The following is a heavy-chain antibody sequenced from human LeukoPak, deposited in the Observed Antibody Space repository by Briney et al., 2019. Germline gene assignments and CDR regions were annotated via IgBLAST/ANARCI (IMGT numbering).Heavy chain of an antibody. CDR3: AKVVRVIQLWSLAY. CDR2: ISGSGGST. D-gene: IGHD5-18*01. J-gene: IGHJ4*02. V-gene: IGHV3-23*01. Sequence: GGSLRLSCAASGFTFSSYAMSWVRQAPGKGLEWVSPISGSGGSTYYADSVKGRFTISRDNSKYTLYLQMNRLRAEDTDVYYCAKVVRVIQLWSLAYWGQGTLVTVSS. CDR1: GFTFSSYA.